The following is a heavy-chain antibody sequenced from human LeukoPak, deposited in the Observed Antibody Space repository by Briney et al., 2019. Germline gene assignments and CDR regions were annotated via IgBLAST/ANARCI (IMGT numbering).Heavy chain of an antibody. J-gene: IGHJ6*02. CDR2: SKRKIDGGTT. D-gene: IGHD2/OR15-2a*01. CDR1: AFTFSNYD. Sequence: GGSLRLSCAASAFTFSNYDMTWVRQAPGKGLEWVGRSKRKIDGGTTEYAATVQGRFIISRDDSRNTLSLQMYSLKIEDTAVYYCTSDTLTTSDYGIDVWGQGTTVTVSS. V-gene: IGHV3-15*01. CDR3: TSDTLTTSDYGIDV.